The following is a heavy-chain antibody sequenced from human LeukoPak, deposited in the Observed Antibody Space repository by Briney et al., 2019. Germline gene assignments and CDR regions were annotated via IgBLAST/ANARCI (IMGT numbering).Heavy chain of an antibody. CDR2: INWNSDNI. CDR3: ATYDNWVAGDV. Sequence: GRSLRLSCAASGFTFNDHAMYWVRQAPGKGLEWASGINWNSDNIGYADSVKGRFTVSRDNAKNSLFLQMNSLRVEDTAVYYCATYDNWVAGDVWGQGTTVSVSS. V-gene: IGHV3-9*01. CDR1: GFTFNDHA. D-gene: IGHD1-20*01. J-gene: IGHJ6*02.